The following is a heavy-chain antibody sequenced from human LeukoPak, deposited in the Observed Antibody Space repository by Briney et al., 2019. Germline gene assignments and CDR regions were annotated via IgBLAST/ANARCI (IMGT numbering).Heavy chain of an antibody. CDR2: MNPNRGNT. Sequence: ASVKVSCKASGYTFTSYDINWLRQATGQGLEWMGCMNPNRGNTGYAQKFQGRVTMTRNTSISTAYMELSSLRSEDTAVYYCARAREPHRITIFGVVIIPYGMDVWGQGTTVTVSS. CDR1: GYTFTSYD. CDR3: ARAREPHRITIFGVVIIPYGMDV. V-gene: IGHV1-8*01. D-gene: IGHD3-3*01. J-gene: IGHJ6*02.